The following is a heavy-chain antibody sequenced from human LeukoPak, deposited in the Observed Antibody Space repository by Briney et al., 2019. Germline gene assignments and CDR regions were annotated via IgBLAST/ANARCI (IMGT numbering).Heavy chain of an antibody. Sequence: GGSLRLSCAASGFTFSSYSMNWVRQAPGKGLEWVSSISSSSSYIYYADSVKGRFTISRDSAKNSLYLQMNSLRAEDTAVYYCARERSYYYDRSDAFDIWGQGTMVTVSS. D-gene: IGHD3-22*01. V-gene: IGHV3-21*01. CDR1: GFTFSSYS. CDR3: ARERSYYYDRSDAFDI. CDR2: ISSSSSYI. J-gene: IGHJ3*02.